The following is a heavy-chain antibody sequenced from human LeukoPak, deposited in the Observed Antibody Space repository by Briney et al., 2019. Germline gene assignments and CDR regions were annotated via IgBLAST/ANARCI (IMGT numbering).Heavy chain of an antibody. Sequence: SETLSLTCTVSGGSISSYYWSWIRQPPGKGLEWIGYIYYSGSTNYNPSHKSRVTISVDTSKNQFSLKLSSVTAADTAVYYCARDTVLNAFDIWGQGTMVTVSS. V-gene: IGHV4-59*01. D-gene: IGHD2-15*01. CDR1: GGSISSYY. CDR2: IYYSGST. J-gene: IGHJ3*02. CDR3: ARDTVLNAFDI.